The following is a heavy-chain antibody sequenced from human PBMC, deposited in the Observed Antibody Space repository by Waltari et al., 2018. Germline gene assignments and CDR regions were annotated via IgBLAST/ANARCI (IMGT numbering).Heavy chain of an antibody. CDR2: IIPIFGTA. CDR3: ARRVGGDYYWYFDL. J-gene: IGHJ2*01. V-gene: IGHV1-69*12. CDR1: GGTFSRYA. Sequence: QVQLVQSGAEVKKPGSSVKVSCKASGGTFSRYAISWVRQAPGQGLEWMGGIIPIFGTANYAQKFQGRVTMTADESTSTAYMELSSLRSEDTAVYYCARRVGGDYYWYFDLWGRGTLVTVSS. D-gene: IGHD4-17*01.